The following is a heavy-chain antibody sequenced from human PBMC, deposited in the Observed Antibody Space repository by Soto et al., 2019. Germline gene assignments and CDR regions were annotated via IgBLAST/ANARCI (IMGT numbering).Heavy chain of an antibody. CDR2: ISGSGLNT. CDR3: VRDPPSGGGDV. Sequence: GGSLRLSCAASGSTFSSYAMSWVRQAPGRGLDWVSAISGSGLNTYYVDSVRGRFTMSRDVAKNSLHLQMNSLRTDDTALYYCVRDPPSGGGDVWAQGTTVTVSS. D-gene: IGHD2-15*01. CDR1: GSTFSSYA. J-gene: IGHJ6*02. V-gene: IGHV3-23*01.